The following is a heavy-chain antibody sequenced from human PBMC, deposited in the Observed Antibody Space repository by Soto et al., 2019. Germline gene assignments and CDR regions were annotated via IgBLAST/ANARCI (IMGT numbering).Heavy chain of an antibody. D-gene: IGHD3-9*01. CDR1: GNSVSTNSGA. J-gene: IGHJ4*02. CDR3: ARAGSTMYRLHPHFDY. CDR2: TFYRSRWYS. Sequence: SQTLSLTCAISGNSVSTNSGAWNWIRQSPSRGLEWLGRTFYRSRWYSDYADSVKGRININSDTSKNQFSLQLSSVTPEDTAVYYCARAGSTMYRLHPHFDYWGQGTLVTVSS. V-gene: IGHV6-1*01.